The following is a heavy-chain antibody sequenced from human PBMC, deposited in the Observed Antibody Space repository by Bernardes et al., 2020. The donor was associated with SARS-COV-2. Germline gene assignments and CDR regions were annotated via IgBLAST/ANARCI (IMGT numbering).Heavy chain of an antibody. CDR1: GFTVSSNY. J-gene: IGHJ3*02. CDR3: ARVPIDYDFWSGYYRGSDAFDI. V-gene: IGHV3-53*01. CDR2: IYSGGST. Sequence: GWSLRLSCAASGFTVSSNYMSWVRQAPGKGLEWVSVIYSGGSTYYADSVKGRFTISRDNSKNTLYLQMNSLRAEDTAVYYCARVPIDYDFWSGYYRGSDAFDIWGQGTMVTVSS. D-gene: IGHD3-3*01.